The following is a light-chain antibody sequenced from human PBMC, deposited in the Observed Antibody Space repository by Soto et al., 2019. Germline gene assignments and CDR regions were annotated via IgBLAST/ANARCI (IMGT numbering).Light chain of an antibody. CDR1: QSISIY. CDR2: AAS. Sequence: DIQMTQSPSSLSASVGDRVTITCRASQSISIYLNWYQQKPGKAPKLLIYAASSLQSGVPSRFSGSGSGTDFTLTISSLQPEDFATYYCQKYNIVPLTFGQGTKVDIK. CDR3: QKYNIVPLT. J-gene: IGKJ1*01. V-gene: IGKV1-39*01.